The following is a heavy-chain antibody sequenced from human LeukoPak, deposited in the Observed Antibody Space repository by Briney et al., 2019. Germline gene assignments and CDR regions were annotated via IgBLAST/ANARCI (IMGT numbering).Heavy chain of an antibody. D-gene: IGHD3-16*02. CDR2: INHSGST. V-gene: IGHV4-34*01. CDR1: GFTVSSNY. Sequence: GSLRLSCAASGFTVSSNYMSWIRQPPGKGLEWIGEINHSGSTNYNPSLKSRVTISVDTSKNQFSLKLSSVTAADTAVYYCARGPYRYVPYFDYWGQGTLVTVSS. CDR3: ARGPYRYVPYFDY. J-gene: IGHJ4*02.